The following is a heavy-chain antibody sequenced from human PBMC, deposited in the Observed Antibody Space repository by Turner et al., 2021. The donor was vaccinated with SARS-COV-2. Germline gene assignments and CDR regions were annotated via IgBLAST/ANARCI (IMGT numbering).Heavy chain of an antibody. CDR3: ARQAAGQGLDY. CDR1: GGSISSSSYF. Sequence: QVQLQESGPGLVMPSETLSLTCTVSGGSISSSSYFWGWIRQPPTKELEWIGSIYYSGTTYYNPSLKSRVSLSIDPSKNQFSLNLTSVTAADTALFYCARQAAGQGLDYWGRGILVTVSS. CDR2: IYYSGTT. D-gene: IGHD3-10*01. V-gene: IGHV4-39*01. J-gene: IGHJ4*02.